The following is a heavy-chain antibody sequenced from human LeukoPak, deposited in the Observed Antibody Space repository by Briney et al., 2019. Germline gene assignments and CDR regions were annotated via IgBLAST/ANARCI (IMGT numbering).Heavy chain of an antibody. Sequence: PETLSLTCAVYGGSFRGYYWRWIRQPPGKGLEWIGEINHSGSTNYNPSLKSRVTMSVDTSKNQFSLKLSSVTAADTAVYYCARDSGDFWSGYTPYFDYWGQGTLVTVSS. V-gene: IGHV4-34*01. CDR2: INHSGST. CDR1: GGSFRGYY. D-gene: IGHD3-3*01. J-gene: IGHJ4*02. CDR3: ARDSGDFWSGYTPYFDY.